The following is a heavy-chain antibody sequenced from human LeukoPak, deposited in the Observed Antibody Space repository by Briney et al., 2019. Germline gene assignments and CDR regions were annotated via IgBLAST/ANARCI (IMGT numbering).Heavy chain of an antibody. CDR3: ARAVGGGPFDP. J-gene: IGHJ5*02. CDR1: GGSIRSQDYY. D-gene: IGHD1-26*01. Sequence: SQTLSLTCTVSGGSIRSQDYYWSWIRQRPGKGLEWIAYIYYSGTTYYNPSLKSRVTLSVDMSKNAFSLKLNSVTAADTAVYYCARAVGGGPFDPWGRGNLVTVSS. V-gene: IGHV4-30-4*01. CDR2: IYYSGTT.